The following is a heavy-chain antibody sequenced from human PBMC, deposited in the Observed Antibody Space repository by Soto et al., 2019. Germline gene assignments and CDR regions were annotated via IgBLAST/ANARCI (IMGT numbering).Heavy chain of an antibody. D-gene: IGHD4-17*01. V-gene: IGHV3-23*04. J-gene: IGHJ4*02. CDR2: ISGSGDST. Sequence: VQLVESGGGVVQPGRSLRLSCAASGFTFSSYAMSWVRQAPGKGLEWVSAISGSGDSTYYADSVKGRFTISRDNSKNTLYLQMNSLRAEDTAIYYCARDRYGDPLWGQDDFDYWGQGTLVTVSA. CDR1: GFTFSSYA. CDR3: ARDRYGDPLWGQDDFDY.